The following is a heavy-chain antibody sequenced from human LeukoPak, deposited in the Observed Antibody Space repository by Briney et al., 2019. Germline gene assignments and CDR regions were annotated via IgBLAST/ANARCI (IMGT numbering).Heavy chain of an antibody. CDR3: ARKWNGAFDI. CDR1: GFTFSKYP. V-gene: IGHV3-23*01. J-gene: IGHJ3*02. Sequence: GGSLRLFCAASGFTFSKYPMSWFRQAPGKGLEWVSDLSDNGGAYTNYVGSVKGRLTISRDNSKNTLYLQMNSLRAEDTAVYYCARKWNGAFDIWDQGTMVTVSS. D-gene: IGHD1-1*01. CDR2: LSDNGGAYT.